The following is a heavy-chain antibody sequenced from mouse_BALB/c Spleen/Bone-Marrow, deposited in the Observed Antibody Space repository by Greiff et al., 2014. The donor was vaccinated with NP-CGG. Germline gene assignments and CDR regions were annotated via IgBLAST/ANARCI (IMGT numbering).Heavy chain of an antibody. CDR2: INSNGGST. CDR3: VRGNYGNYVDYFDF. V-gene: IGHV5-6-3*01. J-gene: IGHJ2*01. Sequence: EVQLVESGGGLVQPGGSLKLSCAASGFTFSSYGMSWVRQTPDKRLELVATINSNGGSTYYPDSVKGRFTISRDTAKNTLYLQISSLKSEETAMYYCVRGNYGNYVDYFDFWGEGTTLTVSS. D-gene: IGHD2-1*01. CDR1: GFTFSSYG.